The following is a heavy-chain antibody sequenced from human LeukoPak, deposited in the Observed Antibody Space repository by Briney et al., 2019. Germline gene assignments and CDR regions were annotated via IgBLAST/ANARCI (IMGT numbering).Heavy chain of an antibody. CDR2: INQDASTK. D-gene: IGHD1-26*01. CDR3: ARDQSGSLDY. Sequence: PGGSLRLSCAASGFTLRNTWMAWVRQAPGKGLEWVANINQDASTKHYVDSVKGRFTISRDNAKNSLYLQVNSLRAEDTAVYYCARDQSGSLDYWGQGTLVTVSS. CDR1: GFTLRNTW. V-gene: IGHV3-7*01. J-gene: IGHJ4*02.